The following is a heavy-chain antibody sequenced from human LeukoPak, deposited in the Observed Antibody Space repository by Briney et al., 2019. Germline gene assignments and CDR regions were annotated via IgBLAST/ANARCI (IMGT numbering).Heavy chain of an antibody. CDR3: TTRGRSGKDAFDI. CDR2: IKSKTDGGTT. Sequence: GGSLRLSCAASGFTFSNAWMGWVRQAPGKGLEWVGRIKSKTDGGTTDYAAPVKGRFTISRDDSKNTLYLQMNSLKTEDTAVYYCTTRGRSGKDAFDIWGQGTMVTVSS. CDR1: GFTFSNAW. V-gene: IGHV3-15*01. D-gene: IGHD4-23*01. J-gene: IGHJ3*02.